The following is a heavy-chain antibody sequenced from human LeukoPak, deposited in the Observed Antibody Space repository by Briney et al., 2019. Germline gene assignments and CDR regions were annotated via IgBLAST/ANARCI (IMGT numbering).Heavy chain of an antibody. Sequence: ASVKVSCKASGYTFTSYGISWVRQAPGQGLGSVGWISAYNGNTNYAQKLQGRVTMTTDTSTSTAYMELRSLRSDDTAVYYCARAPNRFYCGGDCYSGISNWFDPWGQGTLVTVSS. CDR3: ARAPNRFYCGGDCYSGISNWFDP. CDR1: GYTFTSYG. D-gene: IGHD2-21*02. V-gene: IGHV1-18*01. J-gene: IGHJ5*02. CDR2: ISAYNGNT.